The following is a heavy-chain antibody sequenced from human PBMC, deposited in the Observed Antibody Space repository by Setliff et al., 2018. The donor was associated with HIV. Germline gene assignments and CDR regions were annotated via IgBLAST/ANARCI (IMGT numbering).Heavy chain of an antibody. J-gene: IGHJ5*02. V-gene: IGHV4-61*05. CDR3: VRNHEWALGT. CDR1: GGSVDSRDYY. CDR2: VCQRGGI. Sequence: ASETLSLTCAVSGGSVDSRDYYWGWIRQPPGKGLEWIGEVCQRGGINYNPFLWSRASISMDKPRNYFSLEMASMTAADTAVYFCVRNHEWALGTWGQGLLVTVSS. D-gene: IGHD1-26*01.